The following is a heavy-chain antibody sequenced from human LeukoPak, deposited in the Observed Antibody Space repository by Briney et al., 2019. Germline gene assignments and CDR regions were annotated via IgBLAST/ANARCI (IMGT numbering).Heavy chain of an antibody. Sequence: SETLSLTCAVYGGSFSGYYWSWIRQPPGKGLEWIGSIYYSGSTYYNPSLKSRVTISVDTSKNQFSLKLSSVTAADTAVYYCARGEPYGGLFDYWGQGTLVTVSS. CDR2: IYYSGST. CDR1: GGSFSGYY. D-gene: IGHD4-23*01. CDR3: ARGEPYGGLFDY. V-gene: IGHV4-34*01. J-gene: IGHJ4*02.